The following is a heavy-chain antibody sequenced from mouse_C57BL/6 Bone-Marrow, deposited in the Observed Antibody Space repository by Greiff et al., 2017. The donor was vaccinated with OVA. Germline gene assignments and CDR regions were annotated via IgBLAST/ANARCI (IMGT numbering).Heavy chain of an antibody. CDR1: GYTFTSYG. D-gene: IGHD2-3*01. J-gene: IGHJ3*01. V-gene: IGHV1-81*01. CDR2: IYPRSGNT. Sequence: QVQLQQSGAELARPGASVKLSCKASGYTFTSYGISWVKQRTGQGLEWIGEIYPRSGNTYYNEKFKGKATLTADKSSSTAYMELRSLTSEDSAVYFCAREDGWAYWGQGTLVTVSA. CDR3: AREDGWAY.